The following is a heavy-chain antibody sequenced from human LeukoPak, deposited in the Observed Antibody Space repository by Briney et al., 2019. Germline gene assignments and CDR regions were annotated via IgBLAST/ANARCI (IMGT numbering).Heavy chain of an antibody. CDR2: INPNSGGT. V-gene: IGHV1-2*06. D-gene: IGHD3-16*01. Sequence: ASVKVSCKASGYTFTSYYMHWVRQAPGQGLEWMGRINPNSGGTNYAQKFQGRVTMTRDTSISTAYMELSRLRSDDTAVYYCARVMITFGGVPNFDYWGQGTLVTVSS. CDR1: GYTFTSYY. J-gene: IGHJ4*02. CDR3: ARVMITFGGVPNFDY.